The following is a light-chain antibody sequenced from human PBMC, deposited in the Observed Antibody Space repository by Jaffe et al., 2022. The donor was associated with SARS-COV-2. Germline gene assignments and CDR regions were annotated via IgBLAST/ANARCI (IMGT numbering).Light chain of an antibody. Sequence: QSALTQPRSVSGSPGQSVTISCTGTNSDIGNYNFVSWYQQHPGKAPRFLIYDVSQRPSGVPDRFSGSKSGNTASLTISGLQAEDDADYYCCSYAGSYTFYVFGTGTKVSVL. CDR1: NSDIGNYNF. CDR2: DVS. CDR3: CSYAGSYTFYV. V-gene: IGLV2-11*01. J-gene: IGLJ1*01.